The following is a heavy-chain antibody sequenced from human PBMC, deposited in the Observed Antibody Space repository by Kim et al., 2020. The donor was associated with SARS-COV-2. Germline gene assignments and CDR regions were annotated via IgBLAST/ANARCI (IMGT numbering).Heavy chain of an antibody. CDR1: GGSISSYY. D-gene: IGHD3-22*01. J-gene: IGHJ3*02. CDR2: IYTSGST. Sequence: SETLSLTCTVSGGSISSYYWSWIRQPAGKGLEWIGRIYTSGSTNYNPSLKSRVTMSVDTSKNQFSLKLSSVTAADTAVYYCARQSQVFSESYYYDSSGYDEVDAFDIWGQGTMVTVSS. CDR3: ARQSQVFSESYYYDSSGYDEVDAFDI. V-gene: IGHV4-4*07.